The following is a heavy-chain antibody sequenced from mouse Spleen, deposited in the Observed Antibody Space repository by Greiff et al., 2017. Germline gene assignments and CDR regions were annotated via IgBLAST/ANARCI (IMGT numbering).Heavy chain of an antibody. CDR3: ARANYDYGLAY. Sequence: QVQLQQSGAELVRPGASVKLSCKASGYTFTDYYINWVKQRPGQGLEWIARIYPGSGNTYYNEKFKGKATLTAEKSSSTAYMQLSSLTSEDSAVYFCARANYDYGLAYWGQGTLVTVSA. D-gene: IGHD2-4*01. J-gene: IGHJ3*01. V-gene: IGHV1-76*01. CDR2: IYPGSGNT. CDR1: GYTFTDYY.